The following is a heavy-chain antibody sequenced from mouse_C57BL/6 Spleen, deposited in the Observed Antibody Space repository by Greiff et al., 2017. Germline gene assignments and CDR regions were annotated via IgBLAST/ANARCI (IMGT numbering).Heavy chain of an antibody. V-gene: IGHV5-9*01. CDR2: ISGGGGNT. CDR1: GFTFSSYT. CDR3: ARQGWDDAMDY. D-gene: IGHD4-1*01. J-gene: IGHJ4*01. Sequence: DVMLVESGGGLVKPGGSLKLSCAASGFTFSSYTMSWVRQTPEKRLEWVATISGGGGNTYYPDSVKGRFTISRDNAKNTLYLQMSSLRSEDTALYYCARQGWDDAMDYWGQGTSVTVSS.